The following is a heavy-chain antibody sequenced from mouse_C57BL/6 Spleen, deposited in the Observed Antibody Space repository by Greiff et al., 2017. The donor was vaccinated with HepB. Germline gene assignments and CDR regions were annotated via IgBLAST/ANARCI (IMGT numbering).Heavy chain of an antibody. J-gene: IGHJ4*01. CDR1: GYSFTDYN. D-gene: IGHD1-1*01. CDR3: ARGGYYGSRNYAMDY. V-gene: IGHV1-39*01. Sequence: EVKLMESGPELVKPGASVKISCKASGYSFTDYNMNWVKQSNGKSLEWLGVINPNYGTTSYNPKFNGKATFTVDKSSSTTCMQLNSLTSEDSAVYYCARGGYYGSRNYAMDYWGQGTSVTVSS. CDR2: INPNYGTT.